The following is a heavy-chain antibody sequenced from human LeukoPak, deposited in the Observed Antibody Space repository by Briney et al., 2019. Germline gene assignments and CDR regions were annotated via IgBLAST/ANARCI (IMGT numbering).Heavy chain of an antibody. J-gene: IGHJ4*02. Sequence: GGSLRLSCAASGFTFSDYYMSWIHQAPGKGLEWVSYISSNSYTNYADSVKGRFTISRDNAKNSLYLQMNSLRAEDTAVYYCAREEGYSFDYWGQGTLVTVSS. CDR3: AREEGYSFDY. CDR2: ISSNSYT. V-gene: IGHV3-11*06. D-gene: IGHD6-13*01. CDR1: GFTFSDYY.